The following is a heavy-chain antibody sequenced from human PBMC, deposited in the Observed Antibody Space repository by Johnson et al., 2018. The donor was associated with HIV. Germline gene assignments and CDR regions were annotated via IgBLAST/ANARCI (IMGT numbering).Heavy chain of an antibody. CDR1: DFALGDYG. CDR2: IRDDGSNK. CDR3: TKDTKKKRWQPDDAFGL. V-gene: IGHV3-30*02. J-gene: IGHJ3*01. Sequence: MQLVESGGGVVQPGGSLRLSCIGSDFALGDYGVHWVRQAPGKGLEWVSFIRDDGSNKYYGDSVKGRFTISRDNFKNSVYLQMSSLRGEDTAVYYCTKDTKKKRWQPDDAFGLWGQGTMVIVSS. D-gene: IGHD5-24*01.